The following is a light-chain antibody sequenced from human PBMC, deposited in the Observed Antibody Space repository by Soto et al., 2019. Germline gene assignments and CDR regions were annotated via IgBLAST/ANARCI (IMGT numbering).Light chain of an antibody. V-gene: IGLV2-14*01. CDR3: NSYTSKSTGV. Sequence: QSALTQPASVSGSPGQSITISCTGTSSDVGGYNYVSWYQQHPGKAPKLIIYEVSNRPSGVSNRFSASKSGNTAPLTISGLQPEDEADYYCNSYTSKSTGVFGTGTKVTVL. CDR1: SSDVGGYNY. CDR2: EVS. J-gene: IGLJ1*01.